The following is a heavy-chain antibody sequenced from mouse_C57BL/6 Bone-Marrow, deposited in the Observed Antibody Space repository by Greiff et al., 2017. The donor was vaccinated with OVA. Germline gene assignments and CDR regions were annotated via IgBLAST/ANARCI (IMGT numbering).Heavy chain of an antibody. CDR3: TRYDYYGSTFAY. Sequence: VQGVESGAELVRPGASVTLSCKASGYTFTDYEMHWVKQTPVHGLEWIGAIDPETGGTAYNQKFKGKAILTADKSSSTAYMELRSLTSEDSAVYYCTRYDYYGSTFAYWGQGTLVTVSA. CDR1: GYTFTDYE. V-gene: IGHV1-15*01. D-gene: IGHD1-1*01. CDR2: IDPETGGT. J-gene: IGHJ3*01.